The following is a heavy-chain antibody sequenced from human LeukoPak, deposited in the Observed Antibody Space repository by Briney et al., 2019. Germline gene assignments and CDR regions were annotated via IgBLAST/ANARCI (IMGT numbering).Heavy chain of an antibody. J-gene: IGHJ5*02. Sequence: SETLSLTCTVSGGSISSYYWSWIRQPPGKGLEWIGYIYYSESTNYNPSLKSRVTISVDTSKNQFSLKLSSVTAADTAVYYCARHPYYYDSSGYNWFDPWGQGTLVTVSS. CDR1: GGSISSYY. V-gene: IGHV4-59*01. D-gene: IGHD3-22*01. CDR3: ARHPYYYDSSGYNWFDP. CDR2: IYYSEST.